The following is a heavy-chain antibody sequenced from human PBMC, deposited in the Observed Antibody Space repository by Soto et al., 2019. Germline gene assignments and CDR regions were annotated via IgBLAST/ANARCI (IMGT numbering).Heavy chain of an antibody. V-gene: IGHV4-4*02. Sequence: SETLSLTCAVSGDSVTSNVWWSWVRQPPGKGLEWIGEAYHNGLTDYNPSLKGRVTMSVDTSKNEFSLKLNSLTAADTAIYYCARDAAVPGESDRFDYWGRGIRVTVAS. J-gene: IGHJ4*02. CDR2: AYHNGLT. CDR1: GDSVTSNVW. CDR3: ARDAAVPGESDRFDY. D-gene: IGHD6-19*01.